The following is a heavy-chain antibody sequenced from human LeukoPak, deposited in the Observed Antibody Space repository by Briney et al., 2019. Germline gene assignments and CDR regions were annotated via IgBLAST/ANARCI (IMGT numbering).Heavy chain of an antibody. CDR3: ARDNPVPV. Sequence: PSETLSLTCTVSDGSISNYYWHWIRQPPGKGLEWIGYIYSSGTTRYNPSLKSRVTISVDTSKNHFSLNLSSMTAADTAVYYCARDNPVPVWGQGALVTVSS. D-gene: IGHD6-6*01. CDR1: DGSISNYY. J-gene: IGHJ4*02. CDR2: IYSSGTT. V-gene: IGHV4-59*01.